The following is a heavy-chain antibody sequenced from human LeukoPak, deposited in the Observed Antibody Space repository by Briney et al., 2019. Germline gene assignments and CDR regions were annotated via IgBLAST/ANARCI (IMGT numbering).Heavy chain of an antibody. CDR3: AREFAGYDFWSGLSSSESAGSVYFDY. CDR2: IIPILGIA. CDR1: GGAFSSYA. V-gene: IGHV1-69*04. D-gene: IGHD3-3*01. J-gene: IGHJ4*02. Sequence: SVKVSCKASGGAFSSYAISWVRQAPGQGLEWMGRIIPILGIANYAQKFQGRVTITADKSTSTAYMELSSLRSEDTAVYYCAREFAGYDFWSGLSSSESAGSVYFDYWGQGTLVTVSS.